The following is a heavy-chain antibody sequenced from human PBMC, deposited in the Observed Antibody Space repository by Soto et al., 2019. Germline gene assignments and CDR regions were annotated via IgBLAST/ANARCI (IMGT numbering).Heavy chain of an antibody. CDR3: AKIGGYYGVSYNWFDP. V-gene: IGHV4-59*08. CDR1: GGSISSYY. Sequence: QVQLQESGPGLVKPSETLSLTCTVSGGSISSYYWSWIRQPPGKGLEWIGYIYYSGSTNYNPSLKSRVTTSXVTXKXQFSLKLSSVTAADTAVYYCAKIGGYYGVSYNWFDPWGQGTLVTVSS. D-gene: IGHD1-26*01. J-gene: IGHJ5*02. CDR2: IYYSGST.